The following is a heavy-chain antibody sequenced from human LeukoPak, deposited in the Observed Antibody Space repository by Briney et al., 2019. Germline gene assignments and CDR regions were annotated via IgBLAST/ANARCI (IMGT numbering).Heavy chain of an antibody. CDR3: AKDLLTGVRRVANDAFDV. J-gene: IGHJ3*01. D-gene: IGHD7-27*01. CDR2: ISNNGGYT. Sequence: GGSLRLSCAASGFTFSSSAMSWVRQAPGKGLEWVSAISNNGGYTYYADSVQGRFTISRDNSKNMLHLHMNSLRAEDTAVYYCAKDLLTGVRRVANDAFDVWGQGTMVTVSS. CDR1: GFTFSSSA. V-gene: IGHV3-23*01.